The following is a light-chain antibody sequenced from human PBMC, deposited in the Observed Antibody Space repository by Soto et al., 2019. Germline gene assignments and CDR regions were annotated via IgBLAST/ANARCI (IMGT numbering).Light chain of an antibody. CDR3: ASWDDSLNGVV. J-gene: IGLJ2*01. Sequence: QSVLTQPPSASGTPGQRVTISCSGSNSNIGSNTVNWYQQLPGTAPKLLIYSNNQRPSGVPGRFSDSKSGTSASLAISGLQPEDEADYYCASWDDSLNGVVFGGGTQLTVL. V-gene: IGLV1-44*01. CDR1: NSNIGSNT. CDR2: SNN.